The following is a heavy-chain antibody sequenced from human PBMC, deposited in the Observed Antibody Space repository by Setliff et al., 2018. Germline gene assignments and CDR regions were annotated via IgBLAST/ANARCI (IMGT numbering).Heavy chain of an antibody. D-gene: IGHD6-13*01. J-gene: IGHJ4*02. CDR3: AKDNAYSSSWYYYYY. Sequence: GGSLRLSCAASGFTFSSYAMSWIRQAPGKGLEWVSAISGSGGRTYYADSVKGRFTISRDNSKNTLYLQMNSLRAEDTAVYYCAKDNAYSSSWYYYYYWGQGTLVTVSS. CDR1: GFTFSSYA. CDR2: ISGSGGRT. V-gene: IGHV3-23*01.